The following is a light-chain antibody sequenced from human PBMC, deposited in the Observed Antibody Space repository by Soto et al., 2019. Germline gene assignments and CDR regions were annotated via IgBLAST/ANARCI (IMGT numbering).Light chain of an antibody. V-gene: IGLV5-45*03. CDR2: YKSDSDK. J-gene: IGLJ2*01. CDR3: MIRHTTAVV. CDR1: SDINVGRYR. Sequence: QLVLTQPSSLSASPGASASLTCTLRSDINVGRYRIHWYQQKPGSRPQHLLTYKSDSDKQQGSGVPSRFSGSKDASANAAILLSSGLQSEDEADYYCMIRHTTAVVFGGGTKLTVL.